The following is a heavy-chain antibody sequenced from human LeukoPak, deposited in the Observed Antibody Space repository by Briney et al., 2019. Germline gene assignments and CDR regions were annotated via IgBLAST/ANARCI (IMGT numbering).Heavy chain of an antibody. J-gene: IGHJ4*02. CDR2: IYYSGST. Sequence: SETLSLTCTVSGGSISSYYWSWIRQPPGKGLEWIGYIYYSGSTNHNPSLKSRVTISVDTSKNQFSLKLSSVTAADTAVYYCARAVVITPTIMVPEYYFDYWGQGTLVTVSS. CDR3: ARAVVITPTIMVPEYYFDY. V-gene: IGHV4-59*01. D-gene: IGHD3-22*01. CDR1: GGSISSYY.